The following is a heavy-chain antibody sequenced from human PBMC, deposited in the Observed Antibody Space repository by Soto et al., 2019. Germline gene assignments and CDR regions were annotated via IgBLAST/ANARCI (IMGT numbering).Heavy chain of an antibody. D-gene: IGHD1-26*01. J-gene: IGHJ6*02. CDR1: GFTFSSYA. CDR2: ISGSGGST. V-gene: IGHV3-23*01. Sequence: EVQLLESGGGLVQPGGSLRLSCAASGFTFSSYAMSWVRQAPGKGLEWVSAISGSGGSTYYEDSVKGRFTISRDNSKNTLYLQMNSLRAEDTVVYYCAKDTLSASYSGYYYYGRDVWGQGTTVTVSS. CDR3: AKDTLSASYSGYYYYGRDV.